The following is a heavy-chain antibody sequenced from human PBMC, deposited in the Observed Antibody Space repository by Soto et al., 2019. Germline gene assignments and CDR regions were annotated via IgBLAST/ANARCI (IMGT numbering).Heavy chain of an antibody. V-gene: IGHV3-23*01. CDR3: ARESKWYGGQYFQD. D-gene: IGHD2-8*01. CDR2: ISGSGDKT. J-gene: IGHJ1*01. CDR1: GSTFKYYA. Sequence: EVQLLQSGGGLAQPGTSLRLSCAASGSTFKYYAMTWVRQAPGKGLEWVSTISGSGDKTDYADSVKGRFRVSRDNSKDTLYLQMDSLRADDTALYYCARESKWYGGQYFQDWGQDTLVTVSS.